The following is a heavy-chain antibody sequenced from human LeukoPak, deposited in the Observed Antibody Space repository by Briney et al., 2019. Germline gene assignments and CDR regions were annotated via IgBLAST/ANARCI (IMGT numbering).Heavy chain of an antibody. Sequence: ASVKVSCKASGYSFTSHYIHWVRQAAGQGLEWMGLINPSGSSTLYAQKFQGRVTMTRDMSTTTDYMGLSSLRSEDTAVYYCARDNSVGDIAWWFDPWGQGTLVTVSS. V-gene: IGHV1-46*01. CDR3: ARDNSVGDIAWWFDP. J-gene: IGHJ5*02. CDR2: INPSGSST. CDR1: GYSFTSHY. D-gene: IGHD3-16*02.